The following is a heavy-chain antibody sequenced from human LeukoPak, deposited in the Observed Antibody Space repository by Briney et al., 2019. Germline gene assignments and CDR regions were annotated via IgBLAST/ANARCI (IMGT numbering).Heavy chain of an antibody. CDR2: IYNSESI. Sequence: SQTLSLTCTVSGASIRSYCWSRIRQPPGKGLEWIGYIYNSESINYNPSLKSRVTISIETSKNQFSLKLSSVTAADTAVYYCARGSGSTTPFPFDYWGQGTLVTVSS. CDR3: ARGSGSTTPFPFDY. J-gene: IGHJ4*02. D-gene: IGHD1-26*01. V-gene: IGHV4-59*01. CDR1: GASIRSYC.